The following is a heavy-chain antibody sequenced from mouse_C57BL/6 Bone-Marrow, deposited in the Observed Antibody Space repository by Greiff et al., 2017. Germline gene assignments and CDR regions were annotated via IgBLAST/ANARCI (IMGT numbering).Heavy chain of an antibody. CDR2: IDPANGNP. V-gene: IGHV14-3*01. D-gene: IGHD1-1*01. Sequence: VQLQQSVAELVRPGASVKLSCTASGFNIKNTYMHWVKQRPEQGLEWIGRIDPANGNPKYAPKFQGKATITADTSSNTAYLQLSSLTSEDTAIYYCARSYYGSSPWFAYWGQGTLVTVSA. CDR1: GFNIKNTY. CDR3: ARSYYGSSPWFAY. J-gene: IGHJ3*01.